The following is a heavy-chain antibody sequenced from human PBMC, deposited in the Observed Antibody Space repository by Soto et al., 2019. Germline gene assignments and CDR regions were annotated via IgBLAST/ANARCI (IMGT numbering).Heavy chain of an antibody. CDR2: IWYDGSNK. V-gene: IGHV3-33*01. CDR1: GFTFSSYG. J-gene: IGHJ4*02. Sequence: QVQLVESGGGVVQPGRSLRLSCAASGFTFSSYGMHWVRQAPGKGLEWVAVIWYDGSNKYYADSVKGRFTISRDNSKNTLYLQMNSLRAEDTAVYYCARDELYGDWFDYWGQGTLVTVSS. CDR3: ARDELYGDWFDY. D-gene: IGHD4-17*01.